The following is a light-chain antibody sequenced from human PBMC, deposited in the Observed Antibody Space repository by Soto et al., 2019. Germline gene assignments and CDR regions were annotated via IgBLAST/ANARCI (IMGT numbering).Light chain of an antibody. CDR3: HQRSNWPPFT. J-gene: IGKJ3*01. V-gene: IGKV3-11*01. Sequence: EVVLTQSPATLSLSPGERATLSCRASQSVSTYLAWYQQKPGQPPRLLIYGASNRATGTTARCSGSGSGTDLPLTISGLEPEDFAVYYCHQRSNWPPFTFGPGTKVEIK. CDR2: GAS. CDR1: QSVSTY.